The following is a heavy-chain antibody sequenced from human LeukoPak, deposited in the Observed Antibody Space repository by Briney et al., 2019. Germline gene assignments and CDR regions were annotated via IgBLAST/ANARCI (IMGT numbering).Heavy chain of an antibody. D-gene: IGHD2-15*01. CDR2: IYYTGTT. V-gene: IGHV4-39*01. J-gene: IGHJ4*02. CDR3: ARQEGGGNLNFDY. Sequence: PSETLSLTCTVSGGSISSSLYHWGWIRQSPGKDLEWLGSIYYTGTTHYNPSLKSRVTISVDTSKNQFSLKLSSVTAADTAVYYCARQEGGGNLNFDYWGQGTLVTVSS. CDR1: GGSISSSLYH.